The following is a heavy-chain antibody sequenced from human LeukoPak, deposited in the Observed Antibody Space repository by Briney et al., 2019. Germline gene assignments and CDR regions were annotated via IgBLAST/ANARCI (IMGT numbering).Heavy chain of an antibody. D-gene: IGHD1-14*01. V-gene: IGHV3-23*01. CDR3: PKRAAYRFFSCVGL. CDR2: ISGSGRST. Sequence: GGSLRLSCAASGFTFGSYAMTWVRHAPGKGLEWVAGISGSGRSTSYSDSVKGRFSISRDNSNNTLFFQMPSLRGEDPAIYYCPKRAAYRFFSCVGLWGRGTL. CDR1: GFTFGSYA. J-gene: IGHJ2*01.